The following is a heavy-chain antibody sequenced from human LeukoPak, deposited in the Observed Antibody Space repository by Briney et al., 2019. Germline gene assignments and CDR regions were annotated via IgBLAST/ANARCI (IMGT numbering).Heavy chain of an antibody. V-gene: IGHV4-34*01. Sequence: PSETLSLTCAVYGGSFSGYYWSWIRQPPGKGLEWIGGINHSGSTNYNPSLKSRVTISVDTPKNQFSLKLSSVTAADTAVYYCARGSGYVNRLLKGFDPWGQGTLVTVSS. CDR1: GGSFSGYY. CDR3: ARGSGYVNRLLKGFDP. CDR2: INHSGST. D-gene: IGHD3-22*01. J-gene: IGHJ5*02.